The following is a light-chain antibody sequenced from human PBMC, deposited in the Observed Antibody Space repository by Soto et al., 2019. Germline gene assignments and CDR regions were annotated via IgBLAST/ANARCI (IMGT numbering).Light chain of an antibody. CDR2: ETK. V-gene: IGLV2-23*01. Sequence: QSALTQPASVSGSPGQSITISCAGTSNDIGTYNLVSWYQQHPGTAPKLLIYETKKRPSGVSSRFSGSKSGNTASLTISGLQTDDEADYFCCTYAGSEILEVLGTGTKGTVL. CDR3: CTYAGSEILEV. J-gene: IGLJ1*01. CDR1: SNDIGTYNL.